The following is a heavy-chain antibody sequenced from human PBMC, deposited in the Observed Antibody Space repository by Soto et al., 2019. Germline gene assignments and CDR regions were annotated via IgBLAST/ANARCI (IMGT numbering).Heavy chain of an antibody. D-gene: IGHD3-16*01. CDR2: IIPILGIA. J-gene: IGHJ4*02. CDR3: ARDPDYDSVGY. Sequence: SVKVSCKASGGTFSSYTIGWVRQAPGQGLEWMGRIIPILGIANYAQKFQGRVTITADKSTSTAYMELSSLRSEDTAVYYCARDPDYDSVGYWGQGTLVTVSS. V-gene: IGHV1-69*04. CDR1: GGTFSSYT.